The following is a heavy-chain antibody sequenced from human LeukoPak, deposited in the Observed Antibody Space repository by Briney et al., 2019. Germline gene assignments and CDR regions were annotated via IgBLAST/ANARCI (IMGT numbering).Heavy chain of an antibody. V-gene: IGHV3-23*01. Sequence: QPGGSLRLSCAASGFTFNSYAMSWVRQAPGKGLEWVSAISGSGGRTHYADSVKGRFTISRDNSKNTLYLQMDSLRVEDTAVYHCAGSSSWYYFEYWGQGTLVTVSS. CDR1: GFTFNSYA. J-gene: IGHJ4*02. CDR3: AGSSSWYYFEY. CDR2: ISGSGGRT. D-gene: IGHD6-13*01.